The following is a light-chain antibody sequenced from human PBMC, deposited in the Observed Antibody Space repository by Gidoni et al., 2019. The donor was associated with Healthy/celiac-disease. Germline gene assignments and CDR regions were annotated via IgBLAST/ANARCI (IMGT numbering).Light chain of an antibody. CDR1: QSVSSN. CDR3: QQYNNWPPLT. V-gene: IGKV3-15*01. J-gene: IGKJ4*01. Sequence: EIVMTQSPATLSVPPGERATLSCRASQSVSSNLAWYQQKPGQAPRLLIYGTSTRATGIPDRFSGSGSGTEFTLTISSLQSEDFAVYYCQQYNNWPPLTFGGGTKVEIK. CDR2: GTS.